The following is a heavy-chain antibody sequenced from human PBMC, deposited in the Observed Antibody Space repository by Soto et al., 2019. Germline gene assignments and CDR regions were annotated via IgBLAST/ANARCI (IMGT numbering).Heavy chain of an antibody. CDR1: GYNFTSSW. Sequence: GESLKISCKGSGYNFTSSWISWVRQMPGKGLEWMGRIDPSDSYIKYSPSFQGHVTISADKSISTAYLQWSSLKASDTAMYFCARDRTRIVIIAVGDGLDVWGQGTTVTVSS. J-gene: IGHJ6*02. V-gene: IGHV5-10-1*01. CDR3: ARDRTRIVIIAVGDGLDV. CDR2: IDPSDSYI. D-gene: IGHD6-19*01.